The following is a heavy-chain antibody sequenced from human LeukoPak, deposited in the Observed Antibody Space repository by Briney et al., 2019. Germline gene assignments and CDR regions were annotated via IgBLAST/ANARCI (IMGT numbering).Heavy chain of an antibody. D-gene: IGHD3-3*01. Sequence: ASVKVSCKASGYTFTSYGISWVRQAPGQGLEWMGWISAYNSNTNYAQKLQGRVTMTTDTSTSTAYMELRSLRSDDTAVYYCARFFWSGYYYYYYMDVWGKGTTVTVSS. V-gene: IGHV1-18*01. CDR1: GYTFTSYG. CDR2: ISAYNSNT. J-gene: IGHJ6*03. CDR3: ARFFWSGYYYYYYMDV.